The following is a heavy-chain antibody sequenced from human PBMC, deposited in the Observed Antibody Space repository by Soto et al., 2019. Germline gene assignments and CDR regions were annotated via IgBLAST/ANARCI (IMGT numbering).Heavy chain of an antibody. CDR1: GGSISSGDYY. CDR3: ARASSSYYYDSSGMGYGMEV. V-gene: IGHV4-30-4*01. CDR2: IYYSGST. J-gene: IGHJ6*02. D-gene: IGHD3-22*01. Sequence: SETLSLTCTVSGGSISSGDYYWSWIRQPPGKGLEWIGYIYYSGSTYYNPSLKSRVTISVDTSKNQFSLKLSSVTAADTAVYYCARASSSYYYDSSGMGYGMEVWGQGTTVTVSS.